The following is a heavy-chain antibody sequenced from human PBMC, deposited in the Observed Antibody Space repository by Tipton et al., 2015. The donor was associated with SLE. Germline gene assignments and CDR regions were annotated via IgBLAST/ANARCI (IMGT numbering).Heavy chain of an antibody. D-gene: IGHD1-26*01. CDR2: IHYSGST. Sequence: TLSLTCTVSGGSISGHYWSWIRQPPGKGLEWIGYIHYSGSTNYNPSLRSRVSISVDVSRNQFSLTLNSVTAADTATYSCARETGTYYSTWFDSWGQGTLVTVSS. V-gene: IGHV4-59*11. J-gene: IGHJ5*01. CDR3: ARETGTYYSTWFDS. CDR1: GGSISGHY.